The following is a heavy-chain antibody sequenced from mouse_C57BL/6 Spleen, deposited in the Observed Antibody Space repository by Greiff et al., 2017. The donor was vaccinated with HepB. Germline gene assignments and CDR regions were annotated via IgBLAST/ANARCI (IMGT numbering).Heavy chain of an antibody. CDR1: GYTFTSYW. J-gene: IGHJ4*01. CDR2: IDPSDSYT. CDR3: ASPLLRPYAMDY. Sequence: QVQLQQPGAELVMPGASVKLSCKASGYTFTSYWMHWVKQRPGQGLEWIGEIDPSDSYTNYNQKFKGKSTLTVEKSSSTAYMQLSSLTSEDSAVYYCASPLLRPYAMDYWGQGTSVTVSS. V-gene: IGHV1-69*01.